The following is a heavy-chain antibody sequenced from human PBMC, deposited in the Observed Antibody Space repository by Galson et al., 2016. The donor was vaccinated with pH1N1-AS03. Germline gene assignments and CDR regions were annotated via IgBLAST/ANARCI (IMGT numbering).Heavy chain of an antibody. J-gene: IGHJ4*02. CDR1: GFPFSGYA. CDR3: VRPSSGSFRY. V-gene: IGHV3-48*03. CDR2: ISYSGDTE. D-gene: IGHD1-26*01. Sequence: SLRLSCAASGFPFSGYAMNWVRQAPGKGLEWISYISYSGDTENYADSVKGRFSISRDNAKNSLYLQMSALRPEDTAVYYCVRPSSGSFRYWGPGTLVTVSS.